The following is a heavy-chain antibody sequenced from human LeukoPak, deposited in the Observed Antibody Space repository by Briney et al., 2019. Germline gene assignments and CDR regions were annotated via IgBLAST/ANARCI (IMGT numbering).Heavy chain of an antibody. V-gene: IGHV3-23*01. CDR2: ISGSGGST. CDR3: ARGGFSRIDAFDI. Sequence: GGTLRLSCAASGFTFSSYGMSWVRQAPGKGLEWVSAISGSGGSTYYADSVKGRFTISRDNAKNSLYLQMNSLRAEDTAVYYCARGGFSRIDAFDIWGQGTMVTVSS. D-gene: IGHD6-13*01. J-gene: IGHJ3*02. CDR1: GFTFSSYG.